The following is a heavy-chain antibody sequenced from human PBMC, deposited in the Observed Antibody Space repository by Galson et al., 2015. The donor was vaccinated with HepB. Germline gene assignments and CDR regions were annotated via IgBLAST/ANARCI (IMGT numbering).Heavy chain of an antibody. CDR3: TRILAGIAGEAFDI. D-gene: IGHD6-19*01. CDR2: INQDGSEK. CDR1: GFTFSSYW. J-gene: IGHJ3*02. V-gene: IGHV3-7*01. Sequence: SLRLSCAASGFTFSSYWMTWVRQAPGKGLEWVANINQDGSEKYYVDSVRGRFTFSRDNAKNSLYLQLNNLRVEDTAVYYCTRILAGIAGEAFDIWGQGTMVTVSS.